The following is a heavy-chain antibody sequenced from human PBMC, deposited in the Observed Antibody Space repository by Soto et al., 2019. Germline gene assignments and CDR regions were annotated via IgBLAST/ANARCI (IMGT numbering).Heavy chain of an antibody. Sequence: EVQLLESGGGLVQPGGSLRLSCAASGFTFSRYPMTWVRQAPGKGLEWVSAISYSGDSTYYADSVKGRFTISRDNFKNTLYLQMNSRRAENTAVYYWARDLDCPSISCYPPPFEYWAQGTLVTVSS. D-gene: IGHD2-2*01. V-gene: IGHV3-23*01. CDR1: GFTFSRYP. CDR2: ISYSGDST. J-gene: IGHJ4*02. CDR3: ARDLDCPSISCYPPPFEY.